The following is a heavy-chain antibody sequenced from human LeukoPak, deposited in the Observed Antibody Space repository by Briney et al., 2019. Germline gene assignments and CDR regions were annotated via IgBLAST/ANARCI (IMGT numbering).Heavy chain of an antibody. CDR1: GVSVSSDW. Sequence: PGGSLRLSCVVSGVSVSSDWMSWIRQAPGKGLESVATITPDGSAKYYVDSVNGRFTISKDYAKNSLYLQMNTLRAEDTAVYYCTRADHEYCGQGTLVTVSS. J-gene: IGHJ4*02. CDR2: ITPDGSAK. CDR3: TRADHEY. V-gene: IGHV3-7*04.